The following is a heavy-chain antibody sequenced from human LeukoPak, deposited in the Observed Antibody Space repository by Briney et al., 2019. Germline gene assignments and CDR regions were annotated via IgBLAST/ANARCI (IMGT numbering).Heavy chain of an antibody. CDR2: IWYDGSNT. Sequence: TGGSLRLSCAASGFTFSSYGMHWVRQAPGKGLERVSLIWYDGSNTYYVDSVKGRFTISRDNSNNTLYLQMNSLRAEDTAVYYCARDSGTLSKSGAPLGYWGQGTLVTVSS. D-gene: IGHD3-10*01. V-gene: IGHV3-33*01. CDR1: GFTFSSYG. CDR3: ARDSGTLSKSGAPLGY. J-gene: IGHJ4*02.